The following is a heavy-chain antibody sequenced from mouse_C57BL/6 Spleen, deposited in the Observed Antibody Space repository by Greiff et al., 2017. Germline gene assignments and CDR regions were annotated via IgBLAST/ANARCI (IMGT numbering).Heavy chain of an antibody. Sequence: EVQLQQSGPVLVKPGASVKMSCKASGYTFTDYYMNWVKQSHGKSLEWIGVLNPYNGGTSYNQKFKGKATLTVDKSSSTAYMELNSLTSEDSAVYYCARGDYYVSSRYAMDYWGQGTSVTVSS. CDR3: ARGDYYVSSRYAMDY. J-gene: IGHJ4*01. CDR2: LNPYNGGT. CDR1: GYTFTDYY. V-gene: IGHV1-19*01. D-gene: IGHD1-1*01.